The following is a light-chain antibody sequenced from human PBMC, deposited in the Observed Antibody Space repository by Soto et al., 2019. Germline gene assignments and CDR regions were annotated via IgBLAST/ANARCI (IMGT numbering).Light chain of an antibody. CDR3: LSFDSSLSVV. V-gene: IGLV1-40*01. J-gene: IGLJ2*01. Sequence: SVLSQPPSVSAAPGQRVTISCTGSSSNIGAGYDVHWYQQLPGRAPKLLIYGNTNRPSGVPDRFSGSKSGTSAFLAITGLQAEDEADYYCLSFDSSLSVVFGGGTQLTV. CDR2: GNT. CDR1: SSNIGAGYD.